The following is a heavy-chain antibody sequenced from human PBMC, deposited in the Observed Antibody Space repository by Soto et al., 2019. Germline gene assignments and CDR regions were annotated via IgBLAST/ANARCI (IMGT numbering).Heavy chain of an antibody. D-gene: IGHD2-15*01. CDR2: ISSSSSSI. CDR3: PRPRYCSGGTCYFDY. Sequence: EVQLVESGGGLVQPGGSLRLSCAASGFTFSSYSMNWVRQAPGKGLEWVSYISSSSSSIYYADSVKGRFSISRDNAKNSLYLQMNSLRAEDTAVYYCPRPRYCSGGTCYFDYWGQGTLVTVSS. V-gene: IGHV3-48*01. J-gene: IGHJ4*02. CDR1: GFTFSSYS.